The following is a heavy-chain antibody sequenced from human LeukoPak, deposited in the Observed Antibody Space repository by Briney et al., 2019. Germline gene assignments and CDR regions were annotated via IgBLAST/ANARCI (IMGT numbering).Heavy chain of an antibody. CDR2: INPNSGDT. V-gene: IGHV1-2*02. D-gene: IGHD2-8*01. CDR3: ARKGVSDY. J-gene: IGHJ4*02. CDR1: VYTFTVYY. Sequence: ASVKVSCKASVYTFTVYYVNWVRQAPGQGLEWMGWINPNSGDTNYAQKFQGRVTMTRDTSISTVYMELSRLTSNDTAVYYCARKGVSDYWGQGTLVTDSS.